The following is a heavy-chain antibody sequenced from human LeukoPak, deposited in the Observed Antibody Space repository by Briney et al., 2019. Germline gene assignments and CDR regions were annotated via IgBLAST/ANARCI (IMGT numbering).Heavy chain of an antibody. V-gene: IGHV4-38-2*01. J-gene: IGHJ6*02. CDR1: DYSISSGYF. CDR3: ARGPNERYYGMDV. CDR2: ISHSGTT. Sequence: SETLSLTCVASDYSISSGYFWGWIRRPPGKGLEWIGSISHSGTTYYNPSFKSRVTISLDTSKNQFSLKLSSVTAADTAVYYCARGPNERYYGMDVWGQGTTVTVSS.